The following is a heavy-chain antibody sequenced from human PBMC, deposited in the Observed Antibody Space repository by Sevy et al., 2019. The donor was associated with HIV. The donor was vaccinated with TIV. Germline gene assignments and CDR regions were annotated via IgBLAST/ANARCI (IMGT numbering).Heavy chain of an antibody. V-gene: IGHV3-30*18. CDR2: VXXEXXTK. Sequence: GGSLRLSXAAXXXXXXXXXMXWVRXAPGKXXEWVAVVXXEXXTKNSVDSVKGRFTISRDNSKKTVYLQMNSLRAEDXXXXYCAKEXXXXGXXXYXXXXXXXXGXXXTVTVSS. J-gene: IGHJ6*04. CDR3: AKEXXXXGXXXYXXXXXXX. CDR1: XXXXXXXX.